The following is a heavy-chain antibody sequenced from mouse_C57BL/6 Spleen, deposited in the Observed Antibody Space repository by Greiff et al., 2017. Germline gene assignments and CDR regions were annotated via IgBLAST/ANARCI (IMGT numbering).Heavy chain of an antibody. CDR3: ARYSIQAWFAY. CDR1: GFPFTASY. V-gene: IGHV7-3*01. Sequence: DVKLVESGGGLVQPGGSLSLSCAASGFPFTASYMSWFRQPPGKALEWLGFIRNKANGYTTEYSASVKGRFTISSDNSQSILYLQMNALRAEDSATYYCARYSIQAWFAYWGQGTLVTVSA. J-gene: IGHJ3*01. CDR2: IRNKANGYTT.